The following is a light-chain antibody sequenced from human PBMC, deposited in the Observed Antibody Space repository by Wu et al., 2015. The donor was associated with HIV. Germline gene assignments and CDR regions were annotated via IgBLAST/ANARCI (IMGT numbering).Light chain of an antibody. CDR1: QDIFTY. CDR2: DAS. V-gene: IGKV1-13*02. CDR3: QQLNSFPLT. Sequence: AIQLTQSPSSLSASIGDRVNITRRASQDIFTYLAWYQQTPGKAPRVLIYDASTLQSGVSSRFSGSGSGAHFTLTISGLQREDFAVLFCQQLNSFPLTFGQGSRLEI. J-gene: IGKJ5*01.